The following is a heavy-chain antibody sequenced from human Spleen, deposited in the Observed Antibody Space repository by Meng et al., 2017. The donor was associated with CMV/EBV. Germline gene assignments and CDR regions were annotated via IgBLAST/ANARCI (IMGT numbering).Heavy chain of an antibody. CDR3: AKRDIVVVVAADWYFDL. CDR2: ISNTGTTT. Sequence: GESLKISCVVSGFTFSGYSMNWVRQGPGKGLEWISYISNTGTTTDYADSVKGRFTISRDNAKNSLYLQMNSLTAEDTAVYYCAKRDIVVVVAADWYFDLWGRGTLVTVSS. V-gene: IGHV3-48*04. CDR1: GFTFSGYS. J-gene: IGHJ2*01. D-gene: IGHD2-15*01.